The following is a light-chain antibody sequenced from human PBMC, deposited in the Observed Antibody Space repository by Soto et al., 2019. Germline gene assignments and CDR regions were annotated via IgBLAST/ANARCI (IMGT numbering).Light chain of an antibody. V-gene: IGLV2-8*01. CDR1: SSDVGGYNY. J-gene: IGLJ1*01. CDR2: EVT. Sequence: QSVLTQPPSASGSPGQSVTISCTGTSSDVGGYNYVYWYQQHPGKAPELMIYEVTKRPSGVPDRFSGSKSGNTASLTVSGLQAEDEADYYCSSYADSNSYVFGTGTKLTVL. CDR3: SSYADSNSYV.